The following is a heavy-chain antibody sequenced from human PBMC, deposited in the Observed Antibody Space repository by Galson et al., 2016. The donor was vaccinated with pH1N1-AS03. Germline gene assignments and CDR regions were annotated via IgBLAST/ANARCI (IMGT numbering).Heavy chain of an antibody. CDR3: IKGGAASADFFDI. V-gene: IGHV3-74*01. CDR2: INGDGSTT. D-gene: IGHD3/OR15-3a*01. J-gene: IGHJ3*02. Sequence: SLRLSCAASGLTFSSYWMHWVRQVPGKGLVWVSRINGDGSTTNYADSVKGRFTISRDNAKNTLFLHMNSLRAEDTALYYCIKGGAASADFFDIWGQGPMVTVSS. CDR1: GLTFSSYW.